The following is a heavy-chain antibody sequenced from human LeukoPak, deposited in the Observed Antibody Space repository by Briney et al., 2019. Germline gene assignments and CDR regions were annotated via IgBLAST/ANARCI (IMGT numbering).Heavy chain of an antibody. CDR1: GVPFSHYY. CDR2: INHSGYT. V-gene: IGHV4-34*01. J-gene: IGHJ4*02. Sequence: PSETLSLTCAASGVPFSHYYWSWVRQSPRQGLEWIGEINHSGYTNYNPSLKSRVTMSIDTSKNQFSLKLTSVTAADAGVYYCTRAVVGHPDWGQGSLVTVSS. CDR3: TRAVVGHPD. D-gene: IGHD3-22*01.